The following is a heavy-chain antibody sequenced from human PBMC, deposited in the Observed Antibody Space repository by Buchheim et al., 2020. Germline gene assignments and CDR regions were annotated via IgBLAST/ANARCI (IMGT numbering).Heavy chain of an antibody. D-gene: IGHD3-22*01. CDR3: AKAPYYDSSGYYYYYYGMDV. CDR2: ISYDGSNK. Sequence: QVQLVESGGGVVQPGRSLRLSCAASGFTFSSYAMHWVRQAPGKGLEWVAVISYDGSNKYYADSVKGRFTISRDNSKNTLYLQMNSLRAEDTAVYYCAKAPYYDSSGYYYYYYGMDVWGQGTT. V-gene: IGHV3-30*04. J-gene: IGHJ6*02. CDR1: GFTFSSYA.